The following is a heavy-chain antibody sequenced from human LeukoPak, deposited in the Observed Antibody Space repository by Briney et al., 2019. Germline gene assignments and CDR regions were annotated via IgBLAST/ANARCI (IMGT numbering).Heavy chain of an antibody. V-gene: IGHV4-34*01. CDR1: DGSFSGYY. CDR2: INYRGDT. CDR3: ERGRDPF. J-gene: IGHJ4*02. D-gene: IGHD5-24*01. Sequence: SETLSLTCAGNDGSFSGYYWNWIRQPPGKGLECIGQINYRGDTDYNPFLKSRVNISVDTYKSQFSLKLTSMAAADTAVYYCERGRDPFWGQGTLVTVSS.